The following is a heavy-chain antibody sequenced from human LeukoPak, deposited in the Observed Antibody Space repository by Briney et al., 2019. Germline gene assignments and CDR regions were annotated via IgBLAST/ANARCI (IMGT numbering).Heavy chain of an antibody. V-gene: IGHV3-48*01. CDR2: IESTSSTI. CDR3: VRDFRSADY. CDR1: GFTFSTYS. J-gene: IGHJ4*02. Sequence: GGSLRLSCAASGFTFSTYSMNWVRQAPGKGLEWVSYIESTSSTIYYADSVKGRFTISRDNAKNSLYLQMNSLRAEDTAVYYCVRDFRSADYWGQGTLVTVSS.